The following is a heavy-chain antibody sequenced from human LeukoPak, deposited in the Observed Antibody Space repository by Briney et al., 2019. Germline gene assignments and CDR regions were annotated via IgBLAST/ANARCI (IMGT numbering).Heavy chain of an antibody. CDR2: INTNTGNP. CDR1: GGTFSSYA. Sequence: ASVKVSCKASGGTFSSYAISWVRQTPGQGLEWMGWINTNTGNPTYAQGFTGRFVFSLDTSVSTAYLQISSLEPEDTAVYYCARAGGRDGYNFPGVGDYWGQGTLVTVSS. CDR3: ARAGGRDGYNFPGVGDY. V-gene: IGHV7-4-1*02. J-gene: IGHJ4*02. D-gene: IGHD5-24*01.